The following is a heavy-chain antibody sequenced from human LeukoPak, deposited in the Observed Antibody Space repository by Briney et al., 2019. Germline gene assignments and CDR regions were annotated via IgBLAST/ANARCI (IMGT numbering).Heavy chain of an antibody. D-gene: IGHD3-10*01. V-gene: IGHV3-30*07. J-gene: IGHJ6*02. CDR3: AKVTAMVRGIYYYGMDV. CDR1: GFPFQNYS. Sequence: GSLRLSCTVSGFPFQNYSLHWVRPAPGKGLEWMGVISYDGRNSYYADSVRGRFTISRDNSKNTLYLQMNSLRAEDTAVYYCAKVTAMVRGIYYYGMDVWGQGTTVTVSS. CDR2: ISYDGRNS.